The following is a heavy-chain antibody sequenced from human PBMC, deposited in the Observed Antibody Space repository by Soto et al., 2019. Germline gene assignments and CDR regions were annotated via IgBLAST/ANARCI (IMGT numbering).Heavy chain of an antibody. Sequence: PGGSLRLSCAASGFTFSSYAMSWVRQAPGKGLEWVSAISGSGGSTYYADSVKGRFTISRDNSKNTLYLQMNSLRAEDTAVYYCAKESGYDFWSGPTRVSYYYGMDVWGQGTTVTVSS. CDR3: AKESGYDFWSGPTRVSYYYGMDV. V-gene: IGHV3-23*01. CDR2: ISGSGGST. J-gene: IGHJ6*02. D-gene: IGHD3-3*01. CDR1: GFTFSSYA.